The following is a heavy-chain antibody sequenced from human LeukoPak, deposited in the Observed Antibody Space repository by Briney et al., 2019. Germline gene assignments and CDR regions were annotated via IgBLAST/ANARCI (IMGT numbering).Heavy chain of an antibody. J-gene: IGHJ3*01. CDR2: IYSGGTT. V-gene: IGHV3-66*01. CDR1: GFTVSDNY. CDR3: ARGSWPNDAFDV. Sequence: GGSLRLSCAASGFTVSDNYMSWVRKAPGKGLEWVSVIYSGGTTYYADSVKGRFTISRDNSKNTPYLQMNSLRAEDTAVFYCARGSWPNDAFDVWGQGTMVTVSS.